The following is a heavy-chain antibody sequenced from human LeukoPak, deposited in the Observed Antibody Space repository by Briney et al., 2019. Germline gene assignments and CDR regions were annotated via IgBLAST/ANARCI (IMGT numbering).Heavy chain of an antibody. V-gene: IGHV3-30*03. Sequence: GGSLRLSCAASGFTFSSYSMNWVRQAPGKGLEWVAVISYDGSNKWSADSVKGRFTISRDDSTNTLCLQMNSLTVEDTAVYYCARDRSGTFSIDYWGQGTLVTVSS. CDR3: ARDRSGTFSIDY. CDR2: ISYDGSNK. CDR1: GFTFSSYS. J-gene: IGHJ4*02. D-gene: IGHD1-26*01.